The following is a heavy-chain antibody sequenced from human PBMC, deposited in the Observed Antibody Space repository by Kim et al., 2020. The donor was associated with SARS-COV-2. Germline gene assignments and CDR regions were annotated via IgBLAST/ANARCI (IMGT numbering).Heavy chain of an antibody. D-gene: IGHD5-18*01. V-gene: IGHV3-74*01. CDR2: INSDGSNT. J-gene: IGHJ4*02. CDR3: VLRRLWPRYFDY. Sequence: GSLRLSCAASGFTFSGHWMLWVRQAPGKGLVWVSRINSDGSNTNYADSVKGRFTISRDNAKNTLSLQMNSLGAEDTAVYYCVLRRLWPRYFDYWGQGTLVTVSS. CDR1: GFTFSGHW.